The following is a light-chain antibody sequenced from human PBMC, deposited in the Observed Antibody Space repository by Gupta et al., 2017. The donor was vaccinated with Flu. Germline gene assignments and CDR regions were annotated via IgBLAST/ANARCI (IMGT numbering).Light chain of an antibody. CDR2: DTS. CDR3: QQYDNLPLFA. Sequence: DLQMTQSPSSLSASVGDRVTISCQAFQDISFNLNWYHQKPGEAPQLLIYDTSTLAPGVPSRFSVSGSGTDFTLTITNLQPEDVGTYYCQQYDNLPLFAFGPGTKVNV. CDR1: QDISFN. V-gene: IGKV1-33*01. J-gene: IGKJ3*01.